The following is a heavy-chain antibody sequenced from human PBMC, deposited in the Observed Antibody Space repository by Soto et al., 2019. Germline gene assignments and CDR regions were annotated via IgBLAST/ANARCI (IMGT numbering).Heavy chain of an antibody. CDR3: ARDNSGSLDY. D-gene: IGHD1-26*01. V-gene: IGHV4-59*01. J-gene: IGHJ4*02. CDR1: GGSISSYY. CDR2: IYYSGST. Sequence: SETLSLTCTVSGGSISSYYWSWIRQPPGKGLEWIGYIYYSGSTNYNPSLKSRVTISVDTSKNQFSLKLSSVTAADTAVYYCARDNSGSLDYWGQGTLVTVSS.